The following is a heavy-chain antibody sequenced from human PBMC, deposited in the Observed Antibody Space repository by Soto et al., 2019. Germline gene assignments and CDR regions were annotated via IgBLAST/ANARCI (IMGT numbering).Heavy chain of an antibody. CDR2: VDPDGDT. J-gene: IGHJ4*02. V-gene: IGHV4-59*08. CDR3: GRHFPGTDASPHK. CDR1: GGSFIGYY. Sequence: TLEILSLTCAVYGGSFIGYYWSWIRQPPGKGLEFIGYVDPDGDTRYNPSLRSRVTISVDTSDNHCSLILTSVSAADTAVYYCGRHFPGTDASPHKWGQGTLVTVSS. D-gene: IGHD1-1*01.